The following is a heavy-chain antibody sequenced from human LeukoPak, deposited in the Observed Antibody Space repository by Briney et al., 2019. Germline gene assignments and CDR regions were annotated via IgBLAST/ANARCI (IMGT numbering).Heavy chain of an antibody. CDR2: IYYSGST. J-gene: IGHJ4*02. CDR1: GGSISSSSYY. D-gene: IGHD6-19*01. CDR3: LGVAVAGTGEY. Sequence: SETLSLTCTVSGGSISSSSYYWGWIRQPPGKGLEWIGSIYYSGSTYYNPSLRSRVTISVDTSKNQFSLKLSSVTAADTAVYYCLGVAVAGTGEYWGQGTLVTVSS. V-gene: IGHV4-39*01.